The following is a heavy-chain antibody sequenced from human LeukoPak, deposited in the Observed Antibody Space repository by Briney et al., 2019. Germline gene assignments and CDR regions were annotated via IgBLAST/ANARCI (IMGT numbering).Heavy chain of an antibody. CDR1: GYTFTSYY. J-gene: IGHJ3*02. CDR3: AREDSSSDAFDI. V-gene: IGHV1-2*06. CDR2: INPKSGDT. Sequence: ASVKVSCKASGYTFTSYYMHWVRQAPGQGLEWMGRINPKSGDTNFAQKFQGRVTMTRDTSITTAYMELSRLRYDDTAVYYCAREDSSSDAFDIWGQGTLVTVSS. D-gene: IGHD6-13*01.